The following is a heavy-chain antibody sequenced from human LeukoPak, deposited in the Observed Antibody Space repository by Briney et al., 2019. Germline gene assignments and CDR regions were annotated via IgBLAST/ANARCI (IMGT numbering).Heavy chain of an antibody. CDR1: GYSFTSYW. CDR3: VRRDGQFASFDY. Sequence: GESLKISCKGSGYSFTSYWIGWVRQMSVKGLEWMGIIYPGDTDIRYSPGLQGQVTISADKSISTAYLQWSSLKASDTAMYYCVRRDGQFASFDYWGQGTLVTVSS. CDR2: IYPGDTDI. V-gene: IGHV5-51*01. D-gene: IGHD3-10*01. J-gene: IGHJ4*02.